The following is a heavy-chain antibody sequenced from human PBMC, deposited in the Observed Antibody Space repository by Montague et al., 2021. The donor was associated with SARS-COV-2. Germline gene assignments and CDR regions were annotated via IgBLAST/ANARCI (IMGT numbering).Heavy chain of an antibody. CDR3: ARQDIQLRFDL. CDR2: SRYGGTS. J-gene: IGHJ2*01. V-gene: IGHV4-39*01. D-gene: IGHD1-1*01. CDR1: SASISNDIYY. Sequence: LRLSCVVFSASISNDIYYWGWIRQPPGKGPEWIGGSRYGGTSYYNPSLKSRVTISIDTSKNQCSLTMTAVTAADTAVYFCARQDIQLRFDLWGRGTLVTVSS.